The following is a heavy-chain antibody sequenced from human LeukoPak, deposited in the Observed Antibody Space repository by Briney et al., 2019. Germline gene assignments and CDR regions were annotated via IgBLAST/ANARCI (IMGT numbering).Heavy chain of an antibody. CDR1: GFTFSSYW. D-gene: IGHD2-15*01. Sequence: GGSLRLSCAASGFTFSSYWMSWVRQAPGKGLEWVANIKQDGSEKYYVDSVKGRFTISRDNAKNSLYLQMNSLRAEDTAVYYCARALIVVVVANYFDYWGQGTLVTVSS. J-gene: IGHJ4*02. CDR3: ARALIVVVVANYFDY. V-gene: IGHV3-7*01. CDR2: IKQDGSEK.